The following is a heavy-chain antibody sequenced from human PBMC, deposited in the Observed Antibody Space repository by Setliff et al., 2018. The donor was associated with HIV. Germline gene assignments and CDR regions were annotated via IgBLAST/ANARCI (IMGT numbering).Heavy chain of an antibody. Sequence: ASVKVSCKTSGYTFTSYDVHWVRQATGQGLEWMGYLNPKSGDTGSAQRFQDRLTITADTSVSTAYLELRSLRSDDTAVYYCATPMFPNYHDNSVLIDWGQGTPVTVSS. D-gene: IGHD3-22*01. CDR2: LNPKSGDT. CDR1: GYTFTSYD. V-gene: IGHV1-8*03. J-gene: IGHJ1*01. CDR3: ATPMFPNYHDNSVLID.